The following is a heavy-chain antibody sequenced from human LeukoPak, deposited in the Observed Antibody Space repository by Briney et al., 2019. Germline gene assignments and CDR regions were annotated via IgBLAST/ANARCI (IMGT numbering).Heavy chain of an antibody. D-gene: IGHD6-13*01. CDR2: ISGSGGST. CDR1: GFTFSSNW. V-gene: IGHV3-23*01. Sequence: GGSLRLSCAASGFTFSSNWMHWVRQAPGKGLEWVSAISGSGGSTYYADSVKGRFTISRDNSKNTLYLQMNSPRAEDTAVYYCAKDLPGIAAAGGVRAFDIWGQGTMVTVSS. CDR3: AKDLPGIAAAGGVRAFDI. J-gene: IGHJ3*02.